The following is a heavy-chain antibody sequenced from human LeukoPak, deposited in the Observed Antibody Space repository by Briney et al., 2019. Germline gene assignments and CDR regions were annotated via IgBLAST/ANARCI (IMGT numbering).Heavy chain of an antibody. Sequence: SETLSLTCTGSGGSNSSYYWSLIRQPPGKGPEWIGYIYYSGSTNYNPSLKSRVTISVDTSKNQFSLKLSSVTAADTAVYYCARDQGGSSYRHAFDLWGQGTMVTVSS. J-gene: IGHJ3*01. CDR2: IYYSGST. CDR1: GGSNSSYY. D-gene: IGHD1-26*01. V-gene: IGHV4-59*01. CDR3: ARDQGGSSYRHAFDL.